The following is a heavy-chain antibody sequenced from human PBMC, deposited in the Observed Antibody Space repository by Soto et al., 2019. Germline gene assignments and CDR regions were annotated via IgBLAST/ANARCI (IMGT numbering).Heavy chain of an antibody. CDR3: ARGPGTTADY. Sequence: SETLSLTCAVSGYSISSGYYWGWIRQPPGKGLEWIGSIYHSGSTYYNPSLKSRVTISVDTSKNQFSLKLSSVTAADTAVYYCARGPGTTADYWGQGTLVTVSS. CDR1: GYSISSGYY. J-gene: IGHJ4*02. CDR2: IYHSGST. V-gene: IGHV4-38-2*01. D-gene: IGHD1-7*01.